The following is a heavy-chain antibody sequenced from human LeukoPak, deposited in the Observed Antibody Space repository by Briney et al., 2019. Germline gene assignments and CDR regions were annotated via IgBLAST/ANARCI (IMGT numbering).Heavy chain of an antibody. CDR2: IIPIFGTA. J-gene: IGHJ5*02. D-gene: IGHD6-13*01. CDR3: ATTRSSPYGGWFGP. Sequence: SVKVSCKASGGTFSGYAISWVRQAPGQGLEWMGGIIPIFGTANYAQKFQGRVTITTDESTSTAYMELSSLRSEDTAVYYCATTRSSPYGGWFGPWGQGTLVTVSS. V-gene: IGHV1-69*05. CDR1: GGTFSGYA.